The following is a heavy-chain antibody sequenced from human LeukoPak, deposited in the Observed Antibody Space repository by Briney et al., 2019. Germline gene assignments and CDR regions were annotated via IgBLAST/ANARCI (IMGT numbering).Heavy chain of an antibody. D-gene: IGHD1-20*01. V-gene: IGHV4-34*01. CDR2: INHSGST. Sequence: PGGSLRLSCAASGFTFSSYAMSWIRQPPGKGLEWIGEINHSGSTNYNPSLKSRVTISVDTSKNQFSLKLSSVTAADTAVYYCARVTNWSILNFDYWGQGTLVTVSS. CDR3: ARVTNWSILNFDY. J-gene: IGHJ4*02. CDR1: GFTFSSYA.